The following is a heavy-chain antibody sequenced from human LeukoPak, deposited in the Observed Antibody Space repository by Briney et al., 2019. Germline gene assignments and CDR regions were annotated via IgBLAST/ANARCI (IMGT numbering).Heavy chain of an antibody. Sequence: PSETLSLTCTVSGGSISSYYWSWIRQPPGKGLEWIGYIYYSGSTNYNPSLKSRVTISVDTSKNQFSLKLSSVTAADTAVYYCARSSLTSLLASGSHLITECFDYWGQGTLVTVSS. D-gene: IGHD2-21*02. V-gene: IGHV4-59*01. CDR2: IYYSGST. CDR3: ARSSLTSLLASGSHLITECFDY. J-gene: IGHJ4*02. CDR1: GGSISSYY.